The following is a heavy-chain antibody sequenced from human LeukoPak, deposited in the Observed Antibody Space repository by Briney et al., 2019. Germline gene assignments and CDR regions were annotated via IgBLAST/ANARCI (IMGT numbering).Heavy chain of an antibody. J-gene: IGHJ4*02. D-gene: IGHD4-17*01. CDR1: GFTFSSYA. Sequence: GGSLRLSCAASGFTFSSYAMSWVRQAPGKGLEWVSSISSSSSYIYYADSVKGRFTISRDNAKNSLYLQMNSLRAEDTAVYYCALGYGDYVSLNYWGQGTLVTVSS. V-gene: IGHV3-21*01. CDR3: ALGYGDYVSLNY. CDR2: ISSSSSYI.